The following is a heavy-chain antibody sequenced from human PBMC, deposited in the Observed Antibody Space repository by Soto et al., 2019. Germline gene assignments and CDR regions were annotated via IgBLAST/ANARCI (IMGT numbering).Heavy chain of an antibody. CDR2: IIPIFGTA. D-gene: IGHD2-15*01. CDR1: GGTFSSYA. Sequence: QVQLVQSGAEVKKPGSSVKVSCKASGGTFSSYAISWVRQAPGQGLEWMGGIIPIFGTANYAQKFQGRVTITADESTSTAYMELSSLRSEDTAVYYCASPTGGCSGGSCPYYSYGMDVWGQGTTVTVSS. J-gene: IGHJ6*02. V-gene: IGHV1-69*12. CDR3: ASPTGGCSGGSCPYYSYGMDV.